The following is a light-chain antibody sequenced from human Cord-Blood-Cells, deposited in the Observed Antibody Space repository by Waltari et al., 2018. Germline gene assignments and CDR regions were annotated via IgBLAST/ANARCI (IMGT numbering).Light chain of an antibody. CDR1: QGISSY. CDR2: AAS. V-gene: IGKV1-9*01. Sequence: IQLTQSPSPLSASVGDRVTITGRASQGISSYLAWYQQKPGKAPKLLIYAASTLQSGVPSRFSGSGSGTDFTLTISSLQPEYFATYYCQQLNSYPRTFGQGTKVEIK. CDR3: QQLNSYPRT. J-gene: IGKJ1*01.